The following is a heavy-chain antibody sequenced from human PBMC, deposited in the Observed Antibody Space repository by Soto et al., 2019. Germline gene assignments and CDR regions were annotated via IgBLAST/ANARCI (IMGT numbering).Heavy chain of an antibody. CDR3: ARVGGFGATTIDY. V-gene: IGHV4-30-4*01. CDR2: IYYSGST. Sequence: SETLSLTCSVSGASMSSYFWSWIRQPPGKGLEWIGYIYYSGSTYYNPSLKSRVTISVDTSKNQFSLKLSSVTAADTAVYYCARVGGFGATTIDYWGQGTLVTVSS. J-gene: IGHJ4*02. D-gene: IGHD3-10*01. CDR1: GASMSSYF.